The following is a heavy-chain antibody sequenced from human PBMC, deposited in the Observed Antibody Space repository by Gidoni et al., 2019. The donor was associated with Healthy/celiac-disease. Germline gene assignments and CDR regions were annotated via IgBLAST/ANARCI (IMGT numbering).Heavy chain of an antibody. J-gene: IGHJ6*02. D-gene: IGHD3-22*01. Sequence: EVQLVESGGGLVQPGGSLRLSCAASGFTFSSSWMHWVRQAPGKGLVWVSRINSDGSSTSYADSVKGRFTISRDNAKNTLYLQMNSLRAEDTAVYYCARDEITMIVVVSYGMDVWGQGTTVTVSS. V-gene: IGHV3-74*01. CDR2: INSDGSST. CDR1: GFTFSSSW. CDR3: ARDEITMIVVVSYGMDV.